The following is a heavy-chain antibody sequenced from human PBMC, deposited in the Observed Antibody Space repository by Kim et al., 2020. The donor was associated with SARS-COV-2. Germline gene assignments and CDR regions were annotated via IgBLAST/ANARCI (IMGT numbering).Heavy chain of an antibody. CDR3: ALFAKGYYGMDV. CDR1: GGSISSGSYY. V-gene: IGHV4-61*02. CDR2: IYTSGST. J-gene: IGHJ6*02. Sequence: SETLSLTCTVSGGSISSGSYYWSWIRQPAGKGLEWIGRIYTSGSTNYNPSLKSRVTISVDTSKNQFSLKLSSVTAADTAVYYCALFAKGYYGMDVWGQGTTVTVSS.